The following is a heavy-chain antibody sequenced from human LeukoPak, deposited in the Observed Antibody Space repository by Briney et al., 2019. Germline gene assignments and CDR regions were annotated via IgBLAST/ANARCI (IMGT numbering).Heavy chain of an antibody. CDR1: GGTFSSYT. D-gene: IGHD3-22*01. Sequence: ASVKVSCKASGGTFSSYTISWVRQAPGQGLEWMGRIIPILGIANYAQKFQGRVTITADKSTSTAYMELSSLRSEDTAVYYCAREYGSPYYYDSSGYYSPYFDIWGQGTMVTVPS. CDR3: AREYGSPYYYDSSGYYSPYFDI. J-gene: IGHJ3*02. V-gene: IGHV1-69*02. CDR2: IIPILGIA.